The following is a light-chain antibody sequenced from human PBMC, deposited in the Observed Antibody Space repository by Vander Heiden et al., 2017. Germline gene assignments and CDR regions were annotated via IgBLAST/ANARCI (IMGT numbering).Light chain of an antibody. CDR3: QSYDSSLSGYVV. CDR1: SSNIGAGYD. V-gene: IGLV1-40*01. CDR2: GNS. Sequence: QSVLTQPPSVSGAPGPRVTISCTGSSSNIGAGYDVHWYQQLPGTAPKLLSYGNSNRPSGVPDRFSGSKSGTSASLAITGLQAEDGADYYCQSYDSSLSGYVVFGGGTKLTVL. J-gene: IGLJ2*01.